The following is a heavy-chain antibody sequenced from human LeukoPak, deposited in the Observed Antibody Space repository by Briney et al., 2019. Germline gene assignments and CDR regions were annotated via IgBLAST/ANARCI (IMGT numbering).Heavy chain of an antibody. Sequence: GSLRLSCAASGFTFTNYAMSWVRQAPGKGLEWVSSISASGGSTYYADSVKGRFTISRDSSKNTLCLQMNSLRAEDTAVYYCAKVDGALAAAGTPDYWGQGTLVTVSS. D-gene: IGHD6-13*01. J-gene: IGHJ4*02. CDR2: ISASGGST. CDR3: AKVDGALAAAGTPDY. V-gene: IGHV3-23*01. CDR1: GFTFTNYA.